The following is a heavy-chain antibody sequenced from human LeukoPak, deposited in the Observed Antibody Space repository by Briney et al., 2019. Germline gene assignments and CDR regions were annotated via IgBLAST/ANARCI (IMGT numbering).Heavy chain of an antibody. D-gene: IGHD3-3*01. CDR1: GFTFSSYA. J-gene: IGHJ6*03. V-gene: IGHV3-23*01. Sequence: GGSLRLSCTASGFTFSSYAMSWVREAPGKGLEWVSAISGSGGSTYYADSVKGRFTISRDNSKNTLYLQMNSLRAEDTAVYYCSKDNYDFWSGYFHYYYYYMDVWGKGTRVTVSS. CDR2: ISGSGGST. CDR3: SKDNYDFWSGYFHYYYYYMDV.